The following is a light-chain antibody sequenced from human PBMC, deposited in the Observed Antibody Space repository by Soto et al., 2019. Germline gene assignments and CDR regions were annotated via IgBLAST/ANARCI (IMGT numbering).Light chain of an antibody. CDR3: QQYGSSPLT. CDR1: QSGKSSY. Sequence: EIVLTQSPGTLSLSPGERATLSCRASQSGKSSYLAWYHQKPGQPPRLLIYGASTRATGIPDRFIGSGSATEVPRTITRMEPEDFAVFYCQQYGSSPLTFGGGSKVEIK. V-gene: IGKV3-20*01. CDR2: GAS. J-gene: IGKJ4*01.